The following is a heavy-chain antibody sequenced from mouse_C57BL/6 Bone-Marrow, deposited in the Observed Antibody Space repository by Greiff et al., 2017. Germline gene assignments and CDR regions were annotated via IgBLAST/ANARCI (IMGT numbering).Heavy chain of an antibody. CDR2: ISSGGSYT. CDR3: AREANLLWYWYFDV. D-gene: IGHD2-1*01. CDR1: GFTFSSYG. J-gene: IGHJ1*03. Sequence: DVKLVESGGDLVKPGGSLKLSCAASGFTFSSYGMSWVRQTPDKRLEWVATISSGGSYTYYPDSVKGRFTISRDNAKNTLYLQMSSLKSEDTAMYYCAREANLLWYWYFDVWRTSATVTVSS. V-gene: IGHV5-6*02.